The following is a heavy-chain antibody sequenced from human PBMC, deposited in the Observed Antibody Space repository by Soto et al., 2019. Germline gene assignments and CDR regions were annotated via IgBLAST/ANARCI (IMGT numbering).Heavy chain of an antibody. CDR3: ARCVTFGGVIVSFDY. J-gene: IGHJ4*02. CDR2: INHSGST. V-gene: IGHV4-34*01. Sequence: SEALSLTCAVYGGFFIGYDWSWIRQPPGKGLEWIGEINHSGSTNYNPSLKSRVTISVDTSKNQFSLKLSSVTAADTAVYYCARCVTFGGVIVSFDYWGQGTLVTVS. CDR1: GGFFIGYD. D-gene: IGHD3-16*02.